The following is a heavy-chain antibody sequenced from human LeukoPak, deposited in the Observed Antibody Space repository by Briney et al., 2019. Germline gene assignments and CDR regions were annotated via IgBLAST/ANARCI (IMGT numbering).Heavy chain of an antibody. Sequence: GGSLRLSCVASGFTFSTYAMTWVRQAPGKGLEWVAVISYDGSNKYYADSVKGRFTISRDNSRNTLYLQMNSLRAEDTAVYYCARGPRKVLKVFELGVWGQGTLVTVSS. V-gene: IGHV3-30-3*01. D-gene: IGHD7-27*01. CDR3: ARGPRKVLKVFELGV. J-gene: IGHJ4*02. CDR2: ISYDGSNK. CDR1: GFTFSTYA.